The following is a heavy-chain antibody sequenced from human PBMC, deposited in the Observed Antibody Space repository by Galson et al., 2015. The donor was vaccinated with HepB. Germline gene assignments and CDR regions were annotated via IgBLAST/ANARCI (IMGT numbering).Heavy chain of an antibody. Sequence: LRLSCAASGFTFSSYTMNWVRQAPGKGLEWVSYINTIGSAIYYADSVKVRFTISRDNAKNSLYLQLNSLRDDDTAVYYCARGLLKTFDSWGQGTLVTVSS. D-gene: IGHD2/OR15-2a*01. CDR2: INTIGSAI. V-gene: IGHV3-48*02. CDR3: ARGLLKTFDS. J-gene: IGHJ4*02. CDR1: GFTFSSYT.